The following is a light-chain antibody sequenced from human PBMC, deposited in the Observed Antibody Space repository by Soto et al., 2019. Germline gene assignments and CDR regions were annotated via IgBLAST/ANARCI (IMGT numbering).Light chain of an antibody. V-gene: IGKV1-39*01. Sequence: DIEMTQSPSSLSASVGDRVTITCRASQYIDNYLNWYQQKPGKAPKLLIYGASSLQSGVPSRFSGSGSGTDFTLTISSLQPEDFATYYCQQSYTTPRTFGQGTKVEIK. CDR1: QYIDNY. CDR3: QQSYTTPRT. J-gene: IGKJ1*01. CDR2: GAS.